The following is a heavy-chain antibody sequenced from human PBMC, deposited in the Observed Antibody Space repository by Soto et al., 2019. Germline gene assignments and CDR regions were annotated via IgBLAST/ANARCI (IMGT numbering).Heavy chain of an antibody. Sequence: GGSLRLSCAASGFTFSDYYMSWIRQAPGKGLEWVSYISSSSSYTNYADSVKGRFTISKDNAKDSLYLQMNSLRAEDTAVYYCARTGRTYYFDYWGQGTLVTVSS. CDR1: GFTFSDYY. V-gene: IGHV3-11*06. CDR2: ISSSSSYT. CDR3: ARTGRTYYFDY. J-gene: IGHJ4*02.